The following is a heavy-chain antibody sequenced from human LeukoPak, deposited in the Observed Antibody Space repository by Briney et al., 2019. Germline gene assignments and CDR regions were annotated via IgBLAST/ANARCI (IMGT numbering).Heavy chain of an antibody. CDR2: IYYSGST. D-gene: IGHD4-17*01. V-gene: IGHV4-59*01. J-gene: IGHJ4*02. Sequence: KPSETPSPTRTVSGGSISSYYWSWIRQPPGEGLEWIGYIYYSGSTNYNPSLKSRVTIPVDTSKTQFSLKLSPVTAADTAVYYCARDDGESVFDYWGQGTLVTVSS. CDR3: ARDDGESVFDY. CDR1: GGSISSYY.